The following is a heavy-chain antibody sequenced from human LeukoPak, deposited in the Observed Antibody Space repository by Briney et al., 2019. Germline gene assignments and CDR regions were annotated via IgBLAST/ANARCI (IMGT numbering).Heavy chain of an antibody. D-gene: IGHD2-15*01. Sequence: ASVKVSCEASGYTFTSFSINWVRQAPGQGLEWMGGIIPIFGTANYAQKFQGRVTITADESTSTAYMELSSLRSEDTAVYYCAKVPLPAVAATPDFDYWGQGTLVTVSS. CDR3: AKVPLPAVAATPDFDY. J-gene: IGHJ4*02. V-gene: IGHV1-69*13. CDR1: GYTFTSFS. CDR2: IIPIFGTA.